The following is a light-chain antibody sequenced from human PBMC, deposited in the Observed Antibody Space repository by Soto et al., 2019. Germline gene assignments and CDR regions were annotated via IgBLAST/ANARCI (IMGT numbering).Light chain of an antibody. J-gene: IGKJ1*01. CDR1: QSGRTNY. Sequence: EIVLTQSPGNLSLSPGERATLSCRASQSGRTNYIAWYQQKPGQAPRLLIYATSNRATGITDSFSGSRSGTDFTITISRLEPEDFTLYYCQHYGSSWTFGQGTKREIK. CDR2: ATS. CDR3: QHYGSSWT. V-gene: IGKV3-20*01.